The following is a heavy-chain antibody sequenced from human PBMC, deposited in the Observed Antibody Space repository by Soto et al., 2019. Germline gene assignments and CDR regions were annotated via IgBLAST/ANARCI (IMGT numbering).Heavy chain of an antibody. D-gene: IGHD3-3*01. Sequence: GGSLRLSCAASGFTFSSYSMNWVRQAPGKGLEWVSSISSSSSYIYYADSVKGRFTISRDNAKNSLYLQRNSLRAEDTAVYYCARVPQIYDFWSGYYKVSYYYMDVWGKGTTVTVSS. CDR1: GFTFSSYS. CDR2: ISSSSSYI. V-gene: IGHV3-21*01. J-gene: IGHJ6*03. CDR3: ARVPQIYDFWSGYYKVSYYYMDV.